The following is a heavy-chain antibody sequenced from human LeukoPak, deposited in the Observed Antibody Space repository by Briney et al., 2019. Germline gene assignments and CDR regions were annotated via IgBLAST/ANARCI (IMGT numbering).Heavy chain of an antibody. CDR1: GYTFTSYY. D-gene: IGHD2-2*01. CDR3: ARECSSTSCHFLYYYYGMDV. CDR2: INPSGGST. Sequence: ASVTVSCTASGYTFTSYYMHWVRQAPGQGLEWMGVINPSGGSTSYAQKLQGRVTMTRDTSTSTVYMELSSLRSEDTAVYYCARECSSTSCHFLYYYYGMDVWGQGTTVTVSS. V-gene: IGHV1-46*01. J-gene: IGHJ6*02.